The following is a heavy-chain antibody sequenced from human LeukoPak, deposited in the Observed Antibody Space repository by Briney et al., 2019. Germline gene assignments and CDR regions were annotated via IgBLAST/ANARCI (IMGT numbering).Heavy chain of an antibody. CDR2: MNPNSGNT. V-gene: IGHV1-8*03. CDR1: GYTVTSYD. Sequence: ASVKVSCKASGYTVTSYDINWVRQATGQGLEWMGWMNPNSGNTGYAQKFQGRVTITRNTSISTAYMELSSLRSEDTAVYYCASGSGSYFLEAFDIWGQGTMVTVSS. D-gene: IGHD1-26*01. J-gene: IGHJ3*02. CDR3: ASGSGSYFLEAFDI.